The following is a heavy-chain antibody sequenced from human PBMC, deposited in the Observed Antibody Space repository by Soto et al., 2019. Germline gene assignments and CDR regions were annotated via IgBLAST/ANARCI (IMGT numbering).Heavy chain of an antibody. J-gene: IGHJ6*02. CDR3: ARGVDAGVDV. CDR1: RYTFTSYD. V-gene: IGHV1-8*01. Sequence: QVQLVQSGAEVTKPGASVKVSCKASRYTFTSYDINWVRQATGQGLEWMGWMSPNSGATGYAQKFQGRVTMTRDTSISTAYMELSNLRSEDTAIYYCARGVDAGVDVWGQGSTVTVSS. D-gene: IGHD1-1*01. CDR2: MSPNSGAT.